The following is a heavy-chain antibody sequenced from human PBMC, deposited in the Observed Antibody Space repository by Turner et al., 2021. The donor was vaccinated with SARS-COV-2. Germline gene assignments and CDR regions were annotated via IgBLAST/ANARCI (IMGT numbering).Heavy chain of an antibody. CDR1: GYIFTAHY. CDR3: ARDKLLWFGELLATRPAYYYGMDV. Sequence: QVQLVQSGSEVKKPGASVRVSCKASGYIFTAHYFHWVRQAPGQGLGWMGTINPSGGTTSYAQKFQGRVTMTRDTSTSTVYMELSSLRSEDTAVYFCARDKLLWFGELLATRPAYYYGMDVWGQGTTVTVSS. CDR2: INPSGGTT. J-gene: IGHJ6*02. D-gene: IGHD3-10*01. V-gene: IGHV1-46*01.